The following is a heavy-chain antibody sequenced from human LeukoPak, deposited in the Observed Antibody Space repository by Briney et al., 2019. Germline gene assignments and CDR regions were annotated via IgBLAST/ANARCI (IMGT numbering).Heavy chain of an antibody. CDR2: LTHSGST. Sequence: PQSMSLTCIVYAHSLSSGYYWGCIPLHQGKGLECIARLTHSGSTNYDPSFKSRVTISVDTSKNRLSLKLSSVTAADTAVYYCWATRIAAARGYYYYIDVWGKGTRVTVS. D-gene: IGHD6-13*01. CDR1: AHSLSSGYY. CDR3: WATRIAAARGYYYYIDV. V-gene: IGHV4-38-2*02. J-gene: IGHJ6*03.